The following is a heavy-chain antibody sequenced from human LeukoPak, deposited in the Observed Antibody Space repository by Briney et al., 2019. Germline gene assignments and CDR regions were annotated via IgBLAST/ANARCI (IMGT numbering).Heavy chain of an antibody. V-gene: IGHV3-30*03. Sequence: GGSLRLSCAASGFTFSNYGMHWVRQAPGKELEWVAVISFDGSTKHYSDSVKGRFTISRDNSKDTLSLQMNSLRAEDTAVYYCALLNYDAFDIRGQGTKVTVSS. CDR3: ALLNYDAFDI. CDR2: ISFDGSTK. J-gene: IGHJ3*02. D-gene: IGHD1-7*01. CDR1: GFTFSNYG.